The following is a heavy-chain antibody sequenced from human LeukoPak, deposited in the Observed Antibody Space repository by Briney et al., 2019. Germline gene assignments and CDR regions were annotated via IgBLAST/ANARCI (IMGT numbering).Heavy chain of an antibody. CDR2: IYPDDSHT. Sequence: GASLETSFYASWSQFSTYWIGWVRQKPGKGLEWMGIIYPDDSHTRYSPSFQGQVTISADKSISAAYLQWSSLKASDTAMYYCVRLYTTVTRSIWGWFDPWGQGTLVTVSS. J-gene: IGHJ5*02. D-gene: IGHD4-17*01. CDR3: VRLYTTVTRSIWGWFDP. CDR1: WSQFSTYW. V-gene: IGHV5-51*01.